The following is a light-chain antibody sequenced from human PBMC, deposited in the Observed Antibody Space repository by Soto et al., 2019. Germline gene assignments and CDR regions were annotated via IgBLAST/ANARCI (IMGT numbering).Light chain of an antibody. J-gene: IGLJ3*02. V-gene: IGLV2-8*01. Sequence: QSVLTQPPSASGSPGQSVTISCTGTSSDVGAYNYVSWYQQHAGKAPKLVIYEVTTRPSGVPDRFSGSKSANTASLTVSGLQAEDEADYYCSSFSASNTLVFGGGTKLTVL. CDR1: SSDVGAYNY. CDR3: SSFSASNTLV. CDR2: EVT.